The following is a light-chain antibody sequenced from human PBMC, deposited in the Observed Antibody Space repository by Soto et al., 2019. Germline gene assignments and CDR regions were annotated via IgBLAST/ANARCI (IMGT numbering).Light chain of an antibody. CDR1: QSVDRS. V-gene: IGKV3-15*01. CDR3: QHYSHWPT. Sequence: DIVMPQSPVTLSVSAGERVTLSCRASQSVDRSLAWYQQKPWQPPRLLIYGASTRATDIQRRFSGSGSGTDFTLTISSLQSEDVAVSYCQHYSHWPTFGQGTTLQIK. J-gene: IGKJ2*01. CDR2: GAS.